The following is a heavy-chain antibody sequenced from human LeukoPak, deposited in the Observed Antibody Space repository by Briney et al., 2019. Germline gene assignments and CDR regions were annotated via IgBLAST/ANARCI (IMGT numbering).Heavy chain of an antibody. CDR1: GFTFDDYG. Sequence: QPGGSLRLSCAASGFTFDDYGMSWVRQAPGKGLEWVSIIYSGGNTYYADSVKGRFTISRDNSKNTLYLQMNSLRAEDTAVYYCARTQLWRGILDYWGQGTLVTVSS. D-gene: IGHD3-16*01. J-gene: IGHJ4*02. CDR2: IYSGGNT. CDR3: ARTQLWRGILDY. V-gene: IGHV3-53*01.